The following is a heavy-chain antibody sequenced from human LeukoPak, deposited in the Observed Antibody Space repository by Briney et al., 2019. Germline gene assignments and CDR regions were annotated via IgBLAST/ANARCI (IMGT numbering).Heavy chain of an antibody. D-gene: IGHD6-13*01. V-gene: IGHV3-30*18. CDR1: GFTFSSYG. CDR2: ISYDGSNK. Sequence: GRSLRFSCAASGFTFSSYGMHWVRQAPGKGLEWVAVISYDGSNKYYADSVKGRFTISRDNSKNTLYLQMNSLRAEDAAVYYCAKDGYDAFDIWGQGTMVTVSS. CDR3: AKDGYDAFDI. J-gene: IGHJ3*02.